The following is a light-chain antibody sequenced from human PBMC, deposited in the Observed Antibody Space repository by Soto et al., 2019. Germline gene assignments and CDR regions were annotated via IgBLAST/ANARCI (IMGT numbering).Light chain of an antibody. CDR1: QSVSSY. CDR2: DAS. V-gene: IGKV3-11*01. Sequence: EIVLTQSPATLSLSPGERATLSCRASQSVSSYLAWYQQKPGQAPRLLIYDASNRATGIPARFSGSGSGTDFPLTISSLAPEDFAVYYCQHRSNWPPWTFGQGTKVEIK. CDR3: QHRSNWPPWT. J-gene: IGKJ1*01.